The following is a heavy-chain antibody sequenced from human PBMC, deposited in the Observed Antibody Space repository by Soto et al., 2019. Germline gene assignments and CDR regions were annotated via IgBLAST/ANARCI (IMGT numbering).Heavy chain of an antibody. Sequence: QVQLVQSGAEVKKPGASVKVSCKASGYTFTGYYMHWVRQAPGHGLEWMGWINPNSGGTNYAQKFQGWVTMTRDTSISTAYMELCRLRSDDTAVYYCARERYSSSREFGYWGQGTLVTVSS. CDR3: ARERYSSSREFGY. D-gene: IGHD6-13*01. V-gene: IGHV1-2*04. J-gene: IGHJ4*02. CDR1: GYTFTGYY. CDR2: INPNSGGT.